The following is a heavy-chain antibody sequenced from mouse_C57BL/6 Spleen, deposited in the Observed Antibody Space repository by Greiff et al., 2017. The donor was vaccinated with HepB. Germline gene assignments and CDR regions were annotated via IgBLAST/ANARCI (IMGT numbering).Heavy chain of an antibody. D-gene: IGHD1-1*01. CDR1: GFTFSDYG. V-gene: IGHV5-17*01. Sequence: DVQLVESGGGLVKPGGSLKLSCAASGFTFSDYGMHWVRQAPEKGLEWVAYISSGSSTIYYADTVKGRFTISRDNAKNTLFLQMTSLRSEDTAMYYCARLGGSLDYWGQGTTLTVSS. J-gene: IGHJ2*01. CDR3: ARLGGSLDY. CDR2: ISSGSSTI.